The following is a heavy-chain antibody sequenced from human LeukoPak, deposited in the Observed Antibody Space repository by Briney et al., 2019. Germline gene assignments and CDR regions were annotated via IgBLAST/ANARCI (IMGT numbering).Heavy chain of an antibody. CDR2: IYHNGNT. CDR3: ARVYGSCSGGGCYFFDY. CDR1: GDSISSGIFY. V-gene: IGHV4-30-2*01. D-gene: IGHD2-15*01. J-gene: IGHJ4*02. Sequence: SETLSLTCSVSGDSISSGIFYWSWIRQPPGKGLEWIGYIYHNGNTYYNPSLKSRVTISVDTSQNEFSLKVNSVTAADTGVYYCARVYGSCSGGGCYFFDYWGQGTLVTVSS.